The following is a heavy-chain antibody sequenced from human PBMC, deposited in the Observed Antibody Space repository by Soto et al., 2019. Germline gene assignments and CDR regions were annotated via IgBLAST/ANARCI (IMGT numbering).Heavy chain of an antibody. CDR2: INHSGST. J-gene: IGHJ6*02. CDR3: ARVHYYDSSGYYFSYYYYYYGMDV. CDR1: GGSFSGYY. D-gene: IGHD3-22*01. Sequence: QVQLQQWGAGLLKPSETLSLTCAVYGGSFSGYYWSWIRQPPGKGLEWIGEINHSGSTNYNPSLKSRVTISVDTSKNQFSLKLSSVTAADTAVYYCARVHYYDSSGYYFSYYYYYYGMDVWGQGTTVTVSS. V-gene: IGHV4-34*01.